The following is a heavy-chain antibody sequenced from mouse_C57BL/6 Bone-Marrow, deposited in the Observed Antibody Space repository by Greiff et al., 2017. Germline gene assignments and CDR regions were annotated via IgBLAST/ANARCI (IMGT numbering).Heavy chain of an antibody. CDR1: GYTFTDYY. CDR2: IFPGSGST. CDR3: ARRSCPDV. J-gene: IGHJ1*03. Sequence: VKVVESGPELVKPGASVKISCKASGYTFTDYYINWVKQRPGQGLEWIGWIFPGSGSTYYNEKLKGKVTLTVDKSSSTAYMLLSSLTSEDSAVYSYARRSCPDVWGTGTTVTVSS. V-gene: IGHV1-75*01. D-gene: IGHD3-3*01.